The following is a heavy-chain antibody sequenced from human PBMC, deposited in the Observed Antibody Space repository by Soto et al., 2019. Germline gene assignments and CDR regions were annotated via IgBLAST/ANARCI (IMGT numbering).Heavy chain of an antibody. Sequence: PGGSLRLSCAASGFTFSSYWMHWVRQAPGKGLVWVSRINSDGSSTSYADSVKGRFTISRDNAKNTLYLQMNSLRAEDTAVYYCARGRQLWLRFGIAVAGPVGYWGQGTLVTVS. CDR1: GFTFSSYW. D-gene: IGHD6-19*01. CDR3: ARGRQLWLRFGIAVAGPVGY. CDR2: INSDGSST. V-gene: IGHV3-74*01. J-gene: IGHJ4*02.